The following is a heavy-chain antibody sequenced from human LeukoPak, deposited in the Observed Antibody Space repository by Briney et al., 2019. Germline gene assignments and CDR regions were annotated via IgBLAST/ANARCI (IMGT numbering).Heavy chain of an antibody. Sequence: PGRSLRLSCAASGFTFSSYAMHWVRQAPGKGLEWVAVISYDGSNKYYADSVKGRFTISRDNSKNTLYLQMNSPRAEDTAVYYCASTAADYWGQGTLVTVSS. J-gene: IGHJ4*02. D-gene: IGHD6-13*01. V-gene: IGHV3-30-3*01. CDR2: ISYDGSNK. CDR3: ASTAADY. CDR1: GFTFSSYA.